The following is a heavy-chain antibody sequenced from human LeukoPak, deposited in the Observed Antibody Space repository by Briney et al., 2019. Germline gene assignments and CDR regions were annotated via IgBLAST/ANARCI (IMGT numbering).Heavy chain of an antibody. J-gene: IGHJ4*02. D-gene: IGHD1-26*01. V-gene: IGHV3-74*01. CDR3: ARGVGAFDY. Sequence: PGGSLRLSRAASGFTFSSYFIHWVRQGPGKALVWVSRIGSDGSSASSADSVKGRFTISRDNAKKSLYLQMNSLRDDDTALYYCARGVGAFDYWGQGSLVTVSS. CDR1: GFTFSSYF. CDR2: IGSDGSSA.